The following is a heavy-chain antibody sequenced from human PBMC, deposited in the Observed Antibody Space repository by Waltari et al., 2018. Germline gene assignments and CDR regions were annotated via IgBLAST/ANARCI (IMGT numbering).Heavy chain of an antibody. CDR2: ISFDSNNK. CDR3: ASVADTGYKTN. J-gene: IGHJ4*02. CDR1: GVTFHNYD. V-gene: IGHV3-30-3*01. D-gene: IGHD5-12*01. Sequence: QVDLVESGGGVVQPGRSLRLSCAASGVTFHNYDMHWVRQARGKGLEWVAAISFDSNNKYYPDSVKGRFTISRDNSKNMLYLEMNSLGTEDTALYYCASVADTGYKTNWGQGTLVTVSS.